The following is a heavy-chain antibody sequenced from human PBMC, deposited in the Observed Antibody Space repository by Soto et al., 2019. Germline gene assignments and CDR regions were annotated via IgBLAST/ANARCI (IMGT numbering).Heavy chain of an antibody. D-gene: IGHD3-16*02. CDR3: ARSSGGVFGIIIEGSNWLAP. Sequence: LRLSFAVSGXIFSDHSLSWIRQAPGKGLEWVSYISTSGNSKYYADSVKGRFTISRDNAKNSLFLQMNGLRAEDTAVYYCARSSGGVFGIIIEGSNWLAPWGQGSLVTVSS. J-gene: IGHJ5*02. CDR2: ISTSGNSK. V-gene: IGHV3-11*01. CDR1: GXIFSDHS.